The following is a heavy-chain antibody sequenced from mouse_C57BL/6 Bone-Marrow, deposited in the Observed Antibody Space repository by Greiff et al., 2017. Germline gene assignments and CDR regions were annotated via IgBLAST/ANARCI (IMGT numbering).Heavy chain of an antibody. CDR2: ISSGSSTI. Sequence: VQLKESGGGLVKPGGSLKLSCAASGFTFSDYGMHWVRQAPEKGLEWVSYISSGSSTIYYADTVKGRYPISRDNAKNTLFLQMTSLRSEDTAMYYCAREALYYGSFHWYFDVWGTGTTVTVSS. CDR3: AREALYYGSFHWYFDV. D-gene: IGHD1-1*01. J-gene: IGHJ1*03. CDR1: GFTFSDYG. V-gene: IGHV5-17*01.